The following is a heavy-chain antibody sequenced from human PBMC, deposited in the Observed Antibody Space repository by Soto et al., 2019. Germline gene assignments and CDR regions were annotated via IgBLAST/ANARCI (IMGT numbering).Heavy chain of an antibody. Sequence: QVQLQESGPGLVKPSQTLSLTCTVSGGSISSGDYYWSWIRQPPGKGLEWIGYIYYSGSTYYNPSLKSRVTISVDTSKNQFSLKLSSVTAADTAEYYCARGYGSGSYPPRYYFDYWGQGTLVTVSS. D-gene: IGHD3-10*01. CDR1: GGSISSGDYY. CDR2: IYYSGST. J-gene: IGHJ4*02. V-gene: IGHV4-30-4*01. CDR3: ARGYGSGSYPPRYYFDY.